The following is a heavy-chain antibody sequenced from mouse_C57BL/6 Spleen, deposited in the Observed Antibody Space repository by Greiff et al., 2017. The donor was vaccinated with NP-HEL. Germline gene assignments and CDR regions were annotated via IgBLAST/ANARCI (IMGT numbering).Heavy chain of an antibody. CDR3: ARENDGYYLYAMDY. J-gene: IGHJ4*01. CDR1: GYTFTSYW. Sequence: VQLQQPGAELVKPGASVKLSCKASGYTFTSYWMHWVKQRPGQGLEWIGMIHPNSGSTNYNEKFKSKATLTVDKSSSTAYMQLSSLTSEDSAVYYCARENDGYYLYAMDYWGQGTSVTVSS. V-gene: IGHV1-64*01. D-gene: IGHD2-3*01. CDR2: IHPNSGST.